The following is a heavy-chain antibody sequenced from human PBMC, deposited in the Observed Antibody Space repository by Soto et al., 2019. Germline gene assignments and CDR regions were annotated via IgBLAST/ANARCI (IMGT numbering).Heavy chain of an antibody. V-gene: IGHV3-33*01. CDR1: GFTFSSYG. J-gene: IGHJ4*02. D-gene: IGHD5-18*01. CDR2: IWYDGSNK. CDR3: ARFLQPCFGY. Sequence: GGSLRLSCAASGFTFSSYGMHWVRQAPGKGLEWVAVIWYDGSNKYYADSVKGRFTISRDNSKNTLYLQMNSLRAEDTAVYYCARFLQPCFGYWGEVPLVPVPS.